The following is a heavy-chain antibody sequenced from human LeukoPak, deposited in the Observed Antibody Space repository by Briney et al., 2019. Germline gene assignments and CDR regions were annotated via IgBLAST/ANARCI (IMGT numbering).Heavy chain of an antibody. CDR1: GFTFNNYD. D-gene: IGHD3-22*01. CDR3: AKDPTGYYYDSSGYYGGY. Sequence: PGGSLRLSCATSGFTFNNYDMHWVRQAPGKGLDWVAFIWYDGSNKYHTDSVKGRFTISRDNSKNTLYLQMNSLRAEDTAVYYCAKDPTGYYYDSSGYYGGYWGQGTLVTVSS. J-gene: IGHJ4*02. CDR2: IWYDGSNK. V-gene: IGHV3-30*02.